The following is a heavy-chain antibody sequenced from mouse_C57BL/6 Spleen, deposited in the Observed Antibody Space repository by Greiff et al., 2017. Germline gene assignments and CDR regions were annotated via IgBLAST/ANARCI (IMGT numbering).Heavy chain of an antibody. CDR3: ARYDWDSYYAMEY. V-gene: IGHV1-55*01. Sequence: QVQLKQPGAELVKPGASVKMSCKASGYTFTSYWITWVKQRPGQGLEWIGDIYPGSGSTNYNEKFKSKATLTVDTSPSTAYMQLRSLTSEDSAVYYCARYDWDSYYAMEYWGQGTSVTVSS. CDR1: GYTFTSYW. CDR2: IYPGSGST. J-gene: IGHJ4*01. D-gene: IGHD4-1*01.